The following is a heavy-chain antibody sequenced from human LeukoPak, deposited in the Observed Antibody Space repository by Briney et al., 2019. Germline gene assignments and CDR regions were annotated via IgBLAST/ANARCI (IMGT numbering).Heavy chain of an antibody. J-gene: IGHJ6*03. Sequence: GGSLRLSCAASGFTFSSYAMSWVRQAPGKGLEWVSAISGSGGSTYYADSVKGRFTISRDNSKNSLYLQMNSLRTEDTALYYCAKRGLYGDYHYYYYYYIDVWGKGTTVTVSS. CDR2: ISGSGGST. CDR1: GFTFSSYA. CDR3: AKRGLYGDYHYYYYYYIDV. D-gene: IGHD4-17*01. V-gene: IGHV3-23*01.